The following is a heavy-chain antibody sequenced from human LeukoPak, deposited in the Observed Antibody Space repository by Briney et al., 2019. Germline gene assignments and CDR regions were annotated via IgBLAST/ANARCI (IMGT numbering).Heavy chain of an antibody. CDR3: ARGGAFDI. CDR2: IYYSGST. CDR1: GGSISSGGYY. J-gene: IGHJ3*02. Sequence: SETLSLTCTVSGGSISSGGYYWSWIRQHPGKGLEWIGYIYYSGSTYYNPSLKSRVTISVDTSKNQSSLKLSSVTAEDTAVYYCARGGAFDIWGQGTMVTVSS. V-gene: IGHV4-31*03.